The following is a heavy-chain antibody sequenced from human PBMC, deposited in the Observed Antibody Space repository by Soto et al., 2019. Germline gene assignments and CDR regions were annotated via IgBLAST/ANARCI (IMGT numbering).Heavy chain of an antibody. CDR2: IIPIFGTA. D-gene: IGHD5-18*01. V-gene: IGHV1-69*01. CDR3: ASKGYSYVAPENENYYYYGMDV. CDR1: GGTFSSYA. J-gene: IGHJ6*02. Sequence: QVQLVQSGAEVQKPGSSVKVSCKASGGTFSSYAISWVRQAPGQGLEWMGGIIPIFGTANYAQKFQGRVTITADESTSTAYMELSSLRSEDTAVYYCASKGYSYVAPENENYYYYGMDVWGQGTTVTVSS.